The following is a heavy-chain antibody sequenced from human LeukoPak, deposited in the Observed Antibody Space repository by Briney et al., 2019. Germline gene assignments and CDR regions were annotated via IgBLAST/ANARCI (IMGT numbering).Heavy chain of an antibody. D-gene: IGHD3-16*01. CDR2: IYHSGST. V-gene: IGHV4-39*07. Sequence: PSETLSLTCTVSGGPIISSSYYWSWVRQPPGKGLEWIGSIYHSGSTYYNPSLKSRVTISVDTSKNQFSLKLSAVTAADTAVYYCARDTSTWGHNWFDPWGQGTLVTVSS. J-gene: IGHJ5*02. CDR3: ARDTSTWGHNWFDP. CDR1: GGPIISSSYY.